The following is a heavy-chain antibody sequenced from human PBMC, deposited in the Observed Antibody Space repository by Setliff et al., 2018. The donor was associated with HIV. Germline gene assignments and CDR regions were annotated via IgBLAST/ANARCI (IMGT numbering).Heavy chain of an antibody. Sequence: GGSLRLSCAASEFIFNSYAMHWVRQAPGKGLDWVAVISYDGSIQHYADSVKGRFTIPRDNSKNTLYLQMSSLRLEDTAVYFCARDLPRTNFWSGYPDFDYWGQGTLVTVSS. CDR2: ISYDGSIQ. D-gene: IGHD3-3*01. CDR1: EFIFNSYA. CDR3: ARDLPRTNFWSGYPDFDY. J-gene: IGHJ4*02. V-gene: IGHV3-30*04.